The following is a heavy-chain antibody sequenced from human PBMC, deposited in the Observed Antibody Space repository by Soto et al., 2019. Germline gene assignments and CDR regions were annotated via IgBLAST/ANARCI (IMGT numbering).Heavy chain of an antibody. CDR2: IIPILGIA. Sequence: SVEVCCKASGGTFSSYTSSWVRQAPGQGLEWMGRIIPILGIANYAQKFQGRVTITADKSTSTAYMELSSLRSEDTAVYYCASEEYYDSSGYEGWYFDLWGRGTLVTVSS. V-gene: IGHV1-69*02. CDR3: ASEEYYDSSGYEGWYFDL. CDR1: GGTFSSYT. D-gene: IGHD3-22*01. J-gene: IGHJ2*01.